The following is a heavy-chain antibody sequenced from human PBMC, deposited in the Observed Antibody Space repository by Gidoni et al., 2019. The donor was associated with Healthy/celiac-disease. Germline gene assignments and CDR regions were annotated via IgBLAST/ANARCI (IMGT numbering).Heavy chain of an antibody. CDR3: ARDRPYSSGWADWYFDL. CDR2: ISYDGSNK. V-gene: IGHV3-30-3*01. CDR1: GFTFSSYA. J-gene: IGHJ2*01. Sequence: QVQLVESGGGVVQPGRSLRLSCAASGFTFSSYAMHWVRQAPGKGLEWVAVISYDGSNKYYADSVKGRFTISRDNSKNTLYLQMNSLRAEDTAVYYCARDRPYSSGWADWYFDLWGRGTLVTVSS. D-gene: IGHD6-19*01.